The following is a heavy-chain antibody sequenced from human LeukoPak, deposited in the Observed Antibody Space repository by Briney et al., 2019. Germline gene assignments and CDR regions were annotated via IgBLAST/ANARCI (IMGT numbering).Heavy chain of an antibody. CDR1: GGSISSYY. CDR2: MYISGST. J-gene: IGHJ4*02. V-gene: IGHV4-4*07. D-gene: IGHD6-13*01. CDR3: ARVAAAGSWVDY. Sequence: PSETLSLTCTVSGGSISSYYWSWIRQPAGKGLEWIGRMYISGSTNYNPSLESRVTMSLDTSKNQFSLKLSSVTAADTAVYYCARVAAAGSWVDYWGQGTLVTVSS.